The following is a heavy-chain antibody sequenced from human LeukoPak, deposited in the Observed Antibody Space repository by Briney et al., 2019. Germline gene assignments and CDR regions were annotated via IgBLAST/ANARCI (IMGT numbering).Heavy chain of an antibody. Sequence: GGSLRLSCAASGFTVSSNYMNWVRQAPGKGLEWVAVIWYDGSNKYYADSVKGRFTISRDNSKNTLYLQMNSLRAEDTAVYYCARDMDYYFDYWGQGTLVTVSS. CDR1: GFTVSSNY. V-gene: IGHV3-33*08. CDR3: ARDMDYYFDY. CDR2: IWYDGSNK. J-gene: IGHJ4*02. D-gene: IGHD2-2*03.